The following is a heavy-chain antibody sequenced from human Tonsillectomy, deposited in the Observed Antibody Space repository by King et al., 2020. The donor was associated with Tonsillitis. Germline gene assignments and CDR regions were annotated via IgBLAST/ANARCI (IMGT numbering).Heavy chain of an antibody. CDR1: GFTFGDYA. D-gene: IGHD5-12*01. CDR3: TRDVDKRY. V-gene: IGHV3-49*03. J-gene: IGHJ4*02. CDR2: IRSKGYGGTT. Sequence: VQLVESGGGLVQPGRSLRLSGTASGFTFGDYAMSWFRQAPGKGLEWVGFIRSKGYGGTTEYAAPVKGRFTISRDDSKSISYLQMNSLKTEDTTVYHCTRDVDKRYWGQGTLVTVSS.